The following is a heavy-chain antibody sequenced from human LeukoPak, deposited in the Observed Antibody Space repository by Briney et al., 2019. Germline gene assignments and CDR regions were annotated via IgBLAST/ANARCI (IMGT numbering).Heavy chain of an antibody. CDR1: GYTLTELS. Sequence: ASVKVSCKVSGYTLTELSMHWVRQAPGKGLEWMGGFDPGDGETIYAQKFQGRVTMTEDTSTDTAYMELSSLRSEDTAVYYCATDIAAAGHYGMDVWGQGTTVTVSS. J-gene: IGHJ6*02. CDR3: ATDIAAAGHYGMDV. CDR2: FDPGDGET. D-gene: IGHD6-13*01. V-gene: IGHV1-24*01.